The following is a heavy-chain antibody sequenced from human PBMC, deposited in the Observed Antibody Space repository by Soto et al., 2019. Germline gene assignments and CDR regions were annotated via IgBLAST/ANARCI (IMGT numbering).Heavy chain of an antibody. Sequence: QLQLQESGPGLVKPSETLSLTCTVSGGSISSSSYYWGWIRQPPGKGLEWIGSIYYSGSTYYNPSLKSRVTISVDTSKNQFSLKLSSVTAADTAVYYCARLGYSSGYYYFDYWGQGTLVTVSS. J-gene: IGHJ4*02. CDR2: IYYSGST. CDR1: GGSISSSSYY. CDR3: ARLGYSSGYYYFDY. D-gene: IGHD3-22*01. V-gene: IGHV4-39*01.